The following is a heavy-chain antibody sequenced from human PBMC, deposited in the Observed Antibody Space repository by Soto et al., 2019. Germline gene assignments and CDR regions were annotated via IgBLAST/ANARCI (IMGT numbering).Heavy chain of an antibody. V-gene: IGHV4-39*07. D-gene: IGHD3-3*01. CDR3: ARDRIVTIFGVESPGFDYYYGMDV. CDR2: ICYSGST. CDR1: GGSIGSGDYY. J-gene: IGHJ6*02. Sequence: SETLSLTCTVFGGSIGSGDYYGGWIRQPPGKGLEWIGSICYSGSTFYSPSLKSRVTISVDTSKNQFSLKLSSVTAADTAVYYCARDRIVTIFGVESPGFDYYYGMDVWGQGTTVTVSS.